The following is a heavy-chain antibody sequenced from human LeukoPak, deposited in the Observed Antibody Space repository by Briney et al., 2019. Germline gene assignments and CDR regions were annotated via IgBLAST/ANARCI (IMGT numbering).Heavy chain of an antibody. CDR2: ISSSGGDT. Sequence: GGSLRLSCAASGFMFNRSAMNWVRQAPGKGLEWVSGISSSGGDTYFVDSVKGRFTISRDNSRNTLYQQMNSLRAEDTALYYCVKGGVLTYYFGSGSFDPPDYWGQGTLVTVSS. D-gene: IGHD3-10*01. CDR3: VKGGVLTYYFGSGSFDPPDY. CDR1: GFMFNRSA. V-gene: IGHV3-23*01. J-gene: IGHJ4*02.